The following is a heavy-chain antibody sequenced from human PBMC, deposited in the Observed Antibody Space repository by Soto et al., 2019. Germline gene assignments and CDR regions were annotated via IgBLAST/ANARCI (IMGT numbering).Heavy chain of an antibody. CDR3: AKDANGELLVAFDI. Sequence: QVQLVESGGGVVQPGRSLRLSCAASGFTFSSYGMHWVRQAPGKGLEWVAVISYDGSNKYYADSVKGRFTISRDNSKNTLYLQMNSLRAEDTAVYYCAKDANGELLVAFDIWGQGTMVTVSS. CDR2: ISYDGSNK. V-gene: IGHV3-30*18. D-gene: IGHD1-26*01. CDR1: GFTFSSYG. J-gene: IGHJ3*02.